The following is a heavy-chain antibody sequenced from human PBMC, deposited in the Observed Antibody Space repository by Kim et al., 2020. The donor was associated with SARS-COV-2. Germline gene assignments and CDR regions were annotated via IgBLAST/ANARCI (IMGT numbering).Heavy chain of an antibody. J-gene: IGHJ3*02. Sequence: ASVKVSCKASGYTFTRYYMHWVRQAPGQGLEWMGIINPSGGSTSYAQKFPGRVTMTRDTSTSTVYMELSSLRSEDTAVYYCARIGVLYNDAFDIWGQGTMVTASS. CDR1: GYTFTRYY. D-gene: IGHD2-2*02. CDR3: ARIGVLYNDAFDI. V-gene: IGHV1-46*01. CDR2: INPSGGST.